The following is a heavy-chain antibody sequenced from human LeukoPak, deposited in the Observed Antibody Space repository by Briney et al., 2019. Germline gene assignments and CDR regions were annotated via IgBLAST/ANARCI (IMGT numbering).Heavy chain of an antibody. J-gene: IGHJ3*02. CDR1: GGSISSSSYY. D-gene: IGHD2-15*01. CDR3: ARDLFYCSGGNCYPRDAFDI. CDR2: IYYSGST. V-gene: IGHV4-39*02. Sequence: SETLSLTCTVSGGSISSSSYYWGWIRQPPGKGLEWIGSIYYSGSTYYNPSLKSRVTISVDTSKNQFSLKLSSVTAADTAVYYCARDLFYCSGGNCYPRDAFDIWGQGTMVTVSS.